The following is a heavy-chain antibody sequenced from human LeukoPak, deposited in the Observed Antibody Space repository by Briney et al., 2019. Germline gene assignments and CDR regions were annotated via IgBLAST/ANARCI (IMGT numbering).Heavy chain of an antibody. J-gene: IGHJ4*02. CDR3: AKFLGFCSGGSCFSMDE. Sequence: GGSLRLSCAASGFTVSSNYMSWVRQAPGKGLEWVSVIYSGGSTYYADSVKGRFTISRDNSKNTLYLQMNSLRAEDTAVYYCAKFLGFCSGGSCFSMDEWGQGTLVTVSS. CDR1: GFTVSSNY. D-gene: IGHD2-15*01. CDR2: IYSGGST. V-gene: IGHV3-66*01.